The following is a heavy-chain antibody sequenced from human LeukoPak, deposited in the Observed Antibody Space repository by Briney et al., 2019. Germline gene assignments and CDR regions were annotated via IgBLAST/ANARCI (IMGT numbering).Heavy chain of an antibody. CDR2: ISASGGST. V-gene: IGHV3-23*01. CDR1: GFTFSSYA. J-gene: IGHJ3*02. CDR3: ARNILFAFDI. Sequence: GGSLRLSCAASGFTFSSYAMSWVRQAPGKGPEWVSSISASGGSTYYADSMKGRFTISRDNSKNTLYLQVNSLRAEDTAMYYCARNILFAFDIWGQGTMVTVSS.